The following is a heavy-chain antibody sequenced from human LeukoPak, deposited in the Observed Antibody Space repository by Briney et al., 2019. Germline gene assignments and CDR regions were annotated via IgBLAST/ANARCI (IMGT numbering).Heavy chain of an antibody. D-gene: IGHD2-2*01. CDR1: EFTFSNYA. CDR2: ISGGGGST. Sequence: PGGSLRLSCAASEFTFSNYAMNWVRQAPGKGLEWVSGISGGGGSTYYADSVKGRFTISRDNSENTLYLQMNSLRAEDTALFYCAKDMCSSTSCSRRAFDIWGQGTMVTVSS. CDR3: AKDMCSSTSCSRRAFDI. V-gene: IGHV3-23*01. J-gene: IGHJ3*02.